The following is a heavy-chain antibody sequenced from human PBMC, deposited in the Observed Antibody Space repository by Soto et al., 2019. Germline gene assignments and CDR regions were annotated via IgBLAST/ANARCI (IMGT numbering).Heavy chain of an antibody. CDR2: IYHSGST. CDR1: GGSISTITW. J-gene: IGHJ4*02. V-gene: IGHV4-4*02. D-gene: IGHD2-2*01. Sequence: QVQLRESGPGLVKTSGTLSLTCAVSGGSISTITWWSWVRQPPGKGLQWIGEIYHSGSTNYNPSLKSRVTISVDKSKNQFSLELSSVTAADTAVYYCARDLRSCSSTSCRPFDYWGQGTLVTVSS. CDR3: ARDLRSCSSTSCRPFDY.